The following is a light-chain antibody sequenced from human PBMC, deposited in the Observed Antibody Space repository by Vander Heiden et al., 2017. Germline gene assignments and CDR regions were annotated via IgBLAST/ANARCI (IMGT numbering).Light chain of an antibody. Sequence: SALTQPRSVSGSPGQSVTISCPGTSSDVAFYNYVSWYQQHPGKAPKLMIYDVSARPSGVPDRFSGSKSGNTASLTISGLQAEDEADYYCCSYAGSYTLLFGGGTKVTVL. V-gene: IGLV2-11*01. CDR2: DVS. CDR3: CSYAGSYTLL. CDR1: SSDVAFYNY. J-gene: IGLJ2*01.